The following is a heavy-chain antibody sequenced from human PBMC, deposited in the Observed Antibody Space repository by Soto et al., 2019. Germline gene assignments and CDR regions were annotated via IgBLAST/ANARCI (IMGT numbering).Heavy chain of an antibody. V-gene: IGHV1-69*06. CDR3: ARGYDSSGYYFPG. CDR2: IIPIFGTT. Sequence: ASVKVSCKASGGTFSSYAISWVRQAPGQGLEWMGGIIPIFGTTNYAQKFQGRVTITADKSTSTAYMELSSLRSEDTAVYYCARGYDSSGYYFPGWGQGTLVTVSS. J-gene: IGHJ4*02. CDR1: GGTFSSYA. D-gene: IGHD3-22*01.